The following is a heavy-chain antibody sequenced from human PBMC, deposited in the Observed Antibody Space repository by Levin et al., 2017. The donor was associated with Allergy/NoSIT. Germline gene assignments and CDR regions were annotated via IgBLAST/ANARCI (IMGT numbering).Heavy chain of an antibody. V-gene: IGHV2-70*11. CDR1: GFSLSTSGMC. Sequence: VSGPTLVKPTQTLTLTCSFSGFSLSTSGMCMNWIRQPPGKALEWLARIDWDDDKYYSTSLKTRLTISKDTSKNQVVLSMTNMDPADTATYYCARMIRPTSSGSYLDYWGQGTLVTVST. CDR2: IDWDDDK. J-gene: IGHJ4*02. CDR3: ARMIRPTSSGSYLDY. D-gene: IGHD1-26*01.